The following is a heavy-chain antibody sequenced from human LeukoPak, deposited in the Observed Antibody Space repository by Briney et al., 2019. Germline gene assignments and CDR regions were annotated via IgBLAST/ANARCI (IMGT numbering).Heavy chain of an antibody. D-gene: IGHD5-18*01. CDR3: ARHVDTAIVVDY. CDR2: ISSSGSTI. CDR1: GFTFSDYY. Sequence: GGSLRLSCAASGFTFSDYYMSWIRQTPGKGLEWVSYISSSGSTIYYADSVKGRFTISRDNAKNSLYLQMNSLRAEDTAVYYCARHVDTAIVVDYWGQGTLVTVSS. V-gene: IGHV3-11*01. J-gene: IGHJ4*02.